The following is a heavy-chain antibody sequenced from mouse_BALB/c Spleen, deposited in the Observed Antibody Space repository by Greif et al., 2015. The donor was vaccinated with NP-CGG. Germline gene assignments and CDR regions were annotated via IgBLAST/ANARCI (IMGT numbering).Heavy chain of an antibody. CDR3: AREENLYYGEAMDY. Sequence: VQLQQSGPELVKPGASVKISCKASGYSFTGYYMHWVKQSHVKSLEWIGRINPYNGATSYNQNFKDKASLTVDKSSSTAYMELHSLTSEDSAVYYCAREENLYYGEAMDYWGQGTSVTVSS. CDR1: GYSFTGYY. J-gene: IGHJ4*01. D-gene: IGHD1-1*01. V-gene: IGHV1-31*01. CDR2: INPYNGAT.